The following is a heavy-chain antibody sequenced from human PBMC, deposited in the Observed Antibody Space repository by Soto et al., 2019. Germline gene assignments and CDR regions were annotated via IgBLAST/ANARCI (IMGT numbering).Heavy chain of an antibody. J-gene: IGHJ4*02. CDR1: GYTFGSYG. CDR3: ARSDILTGWLDY. CDR2: ISAYNGNT. V-gene: IGHV1-18*01. D-gene: IGHD3-9*01. Sequence: QVQLVQSGAEVKKPGASVKVSCKASGYTFGSYGVSWVRQAPGHGLEWMGWISAYNGNTNYVQKLQGRVTMTTDTSTDTAYMELRSLRSDDTAVYYCARSDILTGWLDYWGQGTLVTVSS.